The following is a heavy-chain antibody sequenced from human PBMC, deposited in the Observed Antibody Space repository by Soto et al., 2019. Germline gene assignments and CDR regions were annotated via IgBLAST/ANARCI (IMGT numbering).Heavy chain of an antibody. CDR3: TRGHRSTSTGKGAF. Sequence: GGSLRLSCAASGFTFSMYWMHWVRQVPGKGPEWVSRINDDGSSTNYADSVKGRFTISRDNAKNTLYLQMKDLRAEDTAVYYCTRGHRSTSTGKGAFWGQGTLVTVSS. CDR1: GFTFSMYW. V-gene: IGHV3-74*01. CDR2: INDDGSST. J-gene: IGHJ4*02. D-gene: IGHD1-1*01.